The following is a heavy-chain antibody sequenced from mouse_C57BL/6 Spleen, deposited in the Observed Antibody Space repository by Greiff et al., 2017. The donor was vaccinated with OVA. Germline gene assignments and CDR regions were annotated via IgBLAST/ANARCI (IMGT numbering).Heavy chain of an antibody. CDR3: ARGITTGTRYYFDY. V-gene: IGHV1-22*01. Sequence: EVKLVESGPELVKPGASVKMSCKASGYTFTDYNMHWVKQSHGKSLEWIGYINPNNGGTSYNQKFKGKATLTVNKSSSTAYMELRSLTSEDSAVYYCARGITTGTRYYFDYWGQGTTLTVSS. D-gene: IGHD2-4*01. J-gene: IGHJ2*01. CDR2: INPNNGGT. CDR1: GYTFTDYN.